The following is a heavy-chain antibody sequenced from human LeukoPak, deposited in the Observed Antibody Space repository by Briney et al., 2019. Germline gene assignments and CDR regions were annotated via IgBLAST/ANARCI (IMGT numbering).Heavy chain of an antibody. D-gene: IGHD5-18*01. V-gene: IGHV1-18*01. J-gene: IGHJ5*02. CDR3: ARGQLWLLNWFDP. Sequence: ASVKVPCKASGYTFTRYGIGWVRQAPGQGLEWMGWISAYNGNTNYAQKLQGRVTMTTDTSTSTAYMEPRSLRSDDTAVYYCARGQLWLLNWFDPWGQGTLVTVSS. CDR2: ISAYNGNT. CDR1: GYTFTRYG.